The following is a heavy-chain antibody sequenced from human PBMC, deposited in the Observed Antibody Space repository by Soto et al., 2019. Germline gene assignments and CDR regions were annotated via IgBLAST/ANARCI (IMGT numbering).Heavy chain of an antibody. V-gene: IGHV3-21*01. D-gene: IGHD2-2*01. CDR2: ISSSSSYI. CDR3: ASPGRDCSSTSCYRFYYYMDV. CDR1: GFTFSSYS. J-gene: IGHJ6*03. Sequence: GGSLRLSCAASGFTFSSYSMNWVRQVPGKGLEWVSSISSSSSYIYYADSVKGRFTISRDNAKNSLYLQMNSLRAEGTAVYYCASPGRDCSSTSCYRFYYYMDVWGKGTTVTVSS.